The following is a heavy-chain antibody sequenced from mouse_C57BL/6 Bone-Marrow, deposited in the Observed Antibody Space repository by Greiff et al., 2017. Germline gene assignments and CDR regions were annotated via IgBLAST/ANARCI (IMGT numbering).Heavy chain of an antibody. CDR3: ARGPSIYYGTYAMDY. D-gene: IGHD2-1*01. Sequence: VKLMESGAELVKPGASVKMSCKASGYTFTTYPIEWMKQNHGKSLEWIGNFHPYNDDTKYNEKFKGKATLTVEKSSSTVYLELSRLTSDDSAVYYCARGPSIYYGTYAMDYWGQGTSVTVSS. CDR2: FHPYNDDT. V-gene: IGHV1-47*01. CDR1: GYTFTTYP. J-gene: IGHJ4*01.